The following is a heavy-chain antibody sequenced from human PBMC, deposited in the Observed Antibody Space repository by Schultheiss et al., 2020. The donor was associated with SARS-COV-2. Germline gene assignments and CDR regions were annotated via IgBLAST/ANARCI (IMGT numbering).Heavy chain of an antibody. J-gene: IGHJ2*01. CDR2: IIPILGSP. V-gene: IGHV1-69*13. D-gene: IGHD4-17*01. CDR1: GGTFSSYA. Sequence: SVKVSCKASGGTFSSYAISWVRQAPGQGLEWMGGIIPILGSPNYAQNFQGRVTIIADESTSTAYMELSSLTSDDTAVYYCVRGGGHDYGYSCYFDLWGPGGLVAVSS. CDR3: VRGGGHDYGYSCYFDL.